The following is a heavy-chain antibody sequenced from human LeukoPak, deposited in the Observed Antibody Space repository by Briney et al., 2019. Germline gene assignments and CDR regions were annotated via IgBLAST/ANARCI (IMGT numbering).Heavy chain of an antibody. D-gene: IGHD6-13*01. Sequence: GRSLRLSCAASGFTFSSYGMHWVRQAPGKGLEWVAVISYDGSNKYYADSVKGRFTISRDNSKNTLYLQMNSLRAEDTAVYYCAKDQGVAAASLDYWGREPWSPSPQ. CDR1: GFTFSSYG. J-gene: IGHJ4*02. CDR2: ISYDGSNK. V-gene: IGHV3-30*18. CDR3: AKDQGVAAASLDY.